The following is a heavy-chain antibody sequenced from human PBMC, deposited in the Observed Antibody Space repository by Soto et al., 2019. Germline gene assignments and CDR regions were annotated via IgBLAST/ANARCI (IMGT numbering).Heavy chain of an antibody. CDR1: GGTFSSYT. CDR3: ASYDVRNWFDP. V-gene: IGHV1-69*02. CDR2: IIPILGIA. Sequence: ASVKVSCKASGGTFSSYTISWVRQAPGQGLEWMGRIIPILGIANYAQKLQGRVTITADKSTSTAYMELSSLRSDDTAVYYCASYDVRNWFDPWGQGTLVTVSS. J-gene: IGHJ5*02. D-gene: IGHD5-12*01.